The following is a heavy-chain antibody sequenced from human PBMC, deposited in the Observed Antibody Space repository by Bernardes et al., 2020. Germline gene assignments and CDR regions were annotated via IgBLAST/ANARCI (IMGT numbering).Heavy chain of an antibody. CDR1: GLSLSTSGVG. CDR2: VYWDDDK. CDR3: AHSPYSCTDGVCLGGFDY. Sequence: SGPTLVKPTQTLTLTCTFSGLSLSTSGVGVGWVRQSPGKALEWLALVYWDDDKRYSPSLKSRLTITKDTSKNQVVQTMTDMDPVDTATYYCAHSPYSCTDGVCLGGFDYWGQGTLVTVSS. V-gene: IGHV2-5*02. D-gene: IGHD2-8*01. J-gene: IGHJ4*02.